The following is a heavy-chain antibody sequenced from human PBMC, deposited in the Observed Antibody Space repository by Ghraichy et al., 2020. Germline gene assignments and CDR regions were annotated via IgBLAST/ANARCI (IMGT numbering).Heavy chain of an antibody. V-gene: IGHV4-61*02. D-gene: IGHD4-11*01. CDR3: AREVGCAGATLTY. Sequence: SETLSLTCTVSGGSISSGTNYWGWIRQPAGKGLEWIGRISASGSTNYNPSLKSRVTMSVDTPKNQFSLKLSSVTAADTAVYYCAREVGCAGATLTYWGQGPLVTVPS. J-gene: IGHJ4*02. CDR2: ISASGST. CDR1: GGSISSGTNY.